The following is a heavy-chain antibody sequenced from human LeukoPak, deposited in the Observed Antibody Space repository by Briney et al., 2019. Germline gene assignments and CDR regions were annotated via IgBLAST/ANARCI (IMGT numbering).Heavy chain of an antibody. Sequence: SETLSLTCTVSGGSISSSSYYWGWIRQPPGKGLEWIGSLSYSGSTYYSPSLKRRVTISVDTSMSQLSLKLSSVTAADTAVYYCARAVSHGYCYSTSCYGHFDYWGQGTLVTVSS. CDR3: ARAVSHGYCYSTSCYGHFDY. D-gene: IGHD2-2*03. CDR2: LSYSGST. V-gene: IGHV4-39*07. CDR1: GGSISSSSYY. J-gene: IGHJ4*02.